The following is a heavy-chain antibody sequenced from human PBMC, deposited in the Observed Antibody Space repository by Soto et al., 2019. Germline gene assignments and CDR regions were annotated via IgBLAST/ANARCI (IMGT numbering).Heavy chain of an antibody. CDR1: GFTFSTYP. CDR3: VKPPVITASYYYYDMDV. D-gene: IGHD4-4*01. J-gene: IGHJ6*02. CDR2: ISGSGIST. Sequence: VSLRLSCAASGFTFSTYPMSWVRQAPWKGLEWVSGISGSGISTYYTDSVKGRFTISRDNSKNTVFLQMNSLRDEDTAVYYCVKPPVITASYYYYDMDVWGQGTTVTVSS. V-gene: IGHV3-23*01.